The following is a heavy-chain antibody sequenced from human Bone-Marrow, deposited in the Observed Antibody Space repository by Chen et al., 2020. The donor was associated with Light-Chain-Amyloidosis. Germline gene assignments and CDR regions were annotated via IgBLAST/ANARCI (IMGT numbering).Heavy chain of an antibody. J-gene: IGHJ4*02. CDR2: IYPDASDA. CDR1: GYTFPNYW. V-gene: IGHV5-51*01. D-gene: IGHD5-12*01. Sequence: EVQLEQSGPEVKKPGESLKISCKGSGYTFPNYWNGWVRQMPGKGLEWMGVIYPDASDARYSPSFEGQVTISADKSITTAYLQWRSLKASDTAMYYCARRRDGYNFDYWGQGTLVTVSS. CDR3: ARRRDGYNFDY.